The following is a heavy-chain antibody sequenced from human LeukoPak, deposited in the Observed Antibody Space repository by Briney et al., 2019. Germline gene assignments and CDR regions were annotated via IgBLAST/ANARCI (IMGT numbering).Heavy chain of an antibody. CDR3: ATSSDTAMVFDY. CDR1: GFTFSTYW. Sequence: GGSLRLSCAASGFTFSTYWMHWVRQAPGKGLVWVSRINSDGSTPSYADSVKGRFTISRDNAKNSLYLQMNSLRAEDTAVYYCATSSDTAMVFDYWGQGTLVTVSS. J-gene: IGHJ4*02. D-gene: IGHD5-18*01. CDR2: INSDGSTP. V-gene: IGHV3-74*01.